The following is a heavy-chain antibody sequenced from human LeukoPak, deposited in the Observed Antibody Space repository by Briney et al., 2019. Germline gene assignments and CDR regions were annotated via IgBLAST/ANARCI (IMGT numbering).Heavy chain of an antibody. CDR2: IYSGGST. CDR3: ARDVLGDIDAFDI. Sequence: PPGGSLRLSCAASGFTFSSYAMNWVRQAPGKGLEWVSVIYSGGSTYYADSVKGRFTISRDNSKNTLYLQMNSLRAEDTAVYYCARDVLGDIDAFDIWGQGTMVTVSS. D-gene: IGHD3-3*02. CDR1: GFTFSSYA. J-gene: IGHJ3*02. V-gene: IGHV3-53*01.